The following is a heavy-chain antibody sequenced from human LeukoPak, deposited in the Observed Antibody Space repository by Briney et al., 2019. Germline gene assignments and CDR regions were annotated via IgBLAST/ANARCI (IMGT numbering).Heavy chain of an antibody. D-gene: IGHD6-13*01. V-gene: IGHV1-2*06. CDR1: GYTFTGYY. CDR2: INPNSGGT. J-gene: IGHJ4*02. Sequence: GASVKVSCKASGYTFTGYYMHWVRQAPGQGLEWMGRINPNSGGTNYAQKLQGRVTMTRDTSISTAYMELSRLRSDDTAEYYCARRSIAAAVWDYWGQGTLVTVSS. CDR3: ARRSIAAAVWDY.